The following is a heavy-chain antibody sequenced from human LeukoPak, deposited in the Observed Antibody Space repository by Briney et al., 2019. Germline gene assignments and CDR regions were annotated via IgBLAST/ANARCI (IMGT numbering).Heavy chain of an antibody. CDR3: ARERQWLVDH. J-gene: IGHJ5*02. V-gene: IGHV4-4*07. CDR2: IYATGST. CDR1: GGSFSSYY. Sequence: SETLSLTCTVSGGSFSSYYWRWIRQPAGEGLEWIGRIYATGSTNHNPSLKSRVTMSVDTSKNQFSLKLTSVTAADTAVYYCARERQWLVDHWGQGTLVTVSS. D-gene: IGHD6-19*01.